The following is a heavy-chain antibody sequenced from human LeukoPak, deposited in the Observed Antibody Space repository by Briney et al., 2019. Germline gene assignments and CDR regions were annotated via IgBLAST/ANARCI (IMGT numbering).Heavy chain of an antibody. D-gene: IGHD2-2*01. V-gene: IGHV4-59*08. J-gene: IGHJ2*01. CDR2: IYYSGST. CDR1: GSSISSYY. Sequence: PSETLSLTCTVSGSSISSYYWSWIRQPPRKGLEWIGYIYYSGSTNYNPSLKSRVTISVDTSKNQFSLKLSSVTAADTAVYYCARLGRTSYWYFDLWGRGTLVTVSS. CDR3: ARLGRTSYWYFDL.